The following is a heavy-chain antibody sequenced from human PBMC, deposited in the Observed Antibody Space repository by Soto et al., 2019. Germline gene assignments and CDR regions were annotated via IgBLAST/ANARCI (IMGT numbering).Heavy chain of an antibody. J-gene: IGHJ4*02. CDR1: GGSISTSNW. V-gene: IGHV4-4*02. CDR3: ARARATIAAAAIFDC. D-gene: IGHD6-13*01. Sequence: QVQLQESGPGLVKPSGTLSLTCAVSGGSISTSNWWSWVRQPPGKGLEWIGEVYRTGSTNYNPSPASRLHXPXAXSXHQFSLRLTSVTAADTAVYYCARARATIAAAAIFDCWGQGTLVTVSS. CDR2: VYRTGST.